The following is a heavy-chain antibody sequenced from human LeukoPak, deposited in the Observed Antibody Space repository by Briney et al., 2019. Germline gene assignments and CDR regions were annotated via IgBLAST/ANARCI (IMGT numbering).Heavy chain of an antibody. CDR3: ARALPGSSWYLVY. J-gene: IGHJ4*02. V-gene: IGHV3-7*01. CDR1: GFNFNNYW. Sequence: GGSLRLSCAASGFNFNNYWMSWLRQAPGKGLEWVANIKDDGSEEYYVDSVKGRFTISRDNAKNSLYLQMNSLRAEDTAVYYCARALPGSSWYLVYWGQGTLVTVSS. CDR2: IKDDGSEE. D-gene: IGHD6-13*01.